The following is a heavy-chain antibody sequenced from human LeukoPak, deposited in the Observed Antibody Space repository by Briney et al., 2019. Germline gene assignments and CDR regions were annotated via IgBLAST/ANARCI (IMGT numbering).Heavy chain of an antibody. CDR1: GYTFTSYY. D-gene: IGHD3-22*01. J-gene: IGHJ3*02. CDR3: ARLDYYDSSRRDAFDI. Sequence: ASVKVSCKASGYTFTSYYMHWVRQAPGQGLEWMGIINPSGGSTSYAQKFQGRVTMTRDTSTSTVYMELSSLRSEDTAVYYCARLDYYDSSRRDAFDIWGQGTMVTVSS. V-gene: IGHV1-46*01. CDR2: INPSGGST.